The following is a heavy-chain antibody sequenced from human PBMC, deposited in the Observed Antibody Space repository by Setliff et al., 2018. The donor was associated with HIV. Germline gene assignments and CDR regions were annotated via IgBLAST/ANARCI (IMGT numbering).Heavy chain of an antibody. CDR1: GYTFTGYY. V-gene: IGHV1-2*02. D-gene: IGHD6-19*01. CDR2: INPISGST. J-gene: IGHJ4*02. Sequence: ASVKVSCKASGYTFTGYYMHWVRQAPGQGLEWVGWINPISGSTNYAQKFHGRVTMTRDTSISTAYMELTRLRSDDTAVYYCARTDIYTSGWLCGVWDYWGQGTQVTVSS. CDR3: ARTDIYTSGWLCGVWDY.